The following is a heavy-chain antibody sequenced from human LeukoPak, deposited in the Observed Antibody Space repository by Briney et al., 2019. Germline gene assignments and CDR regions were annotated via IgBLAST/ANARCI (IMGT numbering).Heavy chain of an antibody. D-gene: IGHD2-2*02. J-gene: IGHJ4*02. Sequence: GASVKVSCKASGYTFTGYYMHWVRQAPGQGLEWMGWINPNSGGTNYAQKFQGRVTTTRDTSISTAYMELSRLRSDDTAVYYCARDYPSYCSSTSCYKDESHWGQGTLVTVSS. CDR3: ARDYPSYCSSTSCYKDESH. CDR1: GYTFTGYY. CDR2: INPNSGGT. V-gene: IGHV1-2*02.